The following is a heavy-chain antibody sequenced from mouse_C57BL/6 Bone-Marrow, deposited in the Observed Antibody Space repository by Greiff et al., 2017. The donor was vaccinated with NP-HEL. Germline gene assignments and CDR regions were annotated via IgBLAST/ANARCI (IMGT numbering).Heavy chain of an antibody. J-gene: IGHJ3*01. V-gene: IGHV1-82*01. CDR1: GYAFSSSW. CDR3: ARGLIYDGYPWFAY. D-gene: IGHD2-3*01. CDR2: IYPGDGDT. Sequence: VQLVESGPELVKPGASVKISCKASGYAFSSSWMNWVKQRPGKGLEWIGRIYPGDGDTNYNGKFKGKATLTADKSSSTAYMQLSSLTSEDSAVYFGARGLIYDGYPWFAYWGQGTLVTVSA.